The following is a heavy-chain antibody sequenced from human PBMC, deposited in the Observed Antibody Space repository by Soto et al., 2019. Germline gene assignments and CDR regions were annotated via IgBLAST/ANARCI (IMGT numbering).Heavy chain of an antibody. D-gene: IGHD3-10*01. CDR2: ISGSGGST. CDR1: GFTFSSYA. Sequence: PGGSLRLSCAASGFTFSSYAMSWVRQAPGKGLEWVSAISGSGGSTYYADSVKGRFTISRDNSKNTLYLQMNSLRAEDTAVYYCAKEVYGSGSYKPDGGMDVWGQGTTVTVSS. J-gene: IGHJ6*02. CDR3: AKEVYGSGSYKPDGGMDV. V-gene: IGHV3-23*01.